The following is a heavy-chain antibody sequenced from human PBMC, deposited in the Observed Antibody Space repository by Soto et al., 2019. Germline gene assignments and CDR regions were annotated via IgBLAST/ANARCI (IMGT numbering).Heavy chain of an antibody. V-gene: IGHV3-30-3*01. CDR1: GFTFSSYA. CDR3: ASLPSYYYDSSGYYGDAFDI. CDR2: ISYDGSNK. J-gene: IGHJ3*02. Sequence: PGGSLRLSCAASGFTFSSYAMHWVRQAPGKGLEWVAVISYDGSNKYYADSVKGRFTISRDNSKNTLYLQMNSLRAEDTAVYYCASLPSYYYDSSGYYGDAFDIWGQGTMVTVSS. D-gene: IGHD3-22*01.